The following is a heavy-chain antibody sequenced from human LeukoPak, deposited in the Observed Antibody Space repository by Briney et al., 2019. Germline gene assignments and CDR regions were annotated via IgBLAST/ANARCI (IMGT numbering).Heavy chain of an antibody. V-gene: IGHV3-7*03. Sequence: GGSLRLSCAASGFMFTSYWMSWVRQAPGKGLEWVANINQDGSAKYYVDTVKGRFTISRDNAKNSLYLQMNSLRAEDTAVYYCAAGYSSSWGTDYWGQGTLVTVSS. CDR2: INQDGSAK. CDR1: GFMFTSYW. D-gene: IGHD6-13*01. CDR3: AAGYSSSWGTDY. J-gene: IGHJ4*02.